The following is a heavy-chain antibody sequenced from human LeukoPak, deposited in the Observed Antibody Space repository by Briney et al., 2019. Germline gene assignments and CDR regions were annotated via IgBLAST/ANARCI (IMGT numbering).Heavy chain of an antibody. CDR1: GGSISSDH. CDR2: IFYSGRT. J-gene: IGHJ5*02. Sequence: SETLSLTCTVSGGSISSDHWNWIRQPPGKGLEWIGCIFYSGRTYYNPSLKSRVTISVDMSKSQFSLRLTSVTAADTAVYYCARSGTQLWSINWFDPWSQGTLVTVSS. D-gene: IGHD5-18*01. CDR3: ARSGTQLWSINWFDP. V-gene: IGHV4-59*01.